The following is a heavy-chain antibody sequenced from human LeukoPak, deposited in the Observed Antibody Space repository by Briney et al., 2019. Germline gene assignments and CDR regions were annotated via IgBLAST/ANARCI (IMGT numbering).Heavy chain of an antibody. D-gene: IGHD2-8*01. CDR1: GFSFSSNW. J-gene: IGHJ4*02. CDR2: IKQDGSEK. V-gene: IGHV3-7*01. Sequence: GGSLRLSCAAPGFSFSSNWMNWVRQAPGKGLEWVANIKQDGSEKYFVDSVKGRFTISRDNAKNSLFLQMNSLKAEDTAVYYCAKKLIGNVDYFDYWGQGTLVTVSS. CDR3: AKKLIGNVDYFDY.